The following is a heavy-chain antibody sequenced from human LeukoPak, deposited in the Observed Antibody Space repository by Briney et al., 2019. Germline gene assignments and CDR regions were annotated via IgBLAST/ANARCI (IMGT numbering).Heavy chain of an antibody. V-gene: IGHV6-1*01. CDR2: TYYRSKWYN. CDR3: AATTVTTREYYYYMDV. J-gene: IGHJ6*03. CDR1: GDSVSSNSAA. Sequence: SQTLSLTCAISGDSVSSNSAAWNWIRQSPSRGLEWLGRTYYRSKWYNDYAVSVKSRITINPDTSKNQFSPQLNSVTPEDTAVYYCAATTVTTREYYYYMDVWGKGTTVTVSS. D-gene: IGHD4-17*01.